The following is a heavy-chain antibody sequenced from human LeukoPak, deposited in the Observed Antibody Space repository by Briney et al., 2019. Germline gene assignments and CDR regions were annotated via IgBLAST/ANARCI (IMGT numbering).Heavy chain of an antibody. CDR1: GFTFGDYA. CDR2: IRSKAYGGTT. CDR3: TRDLSGYDFGLYYYYYMDV. Sequence: GGSLRLSCTASGFTFGDYAMSWFRQAPGKGLEWVGFIRSKAYGGTTEYAASVKGRFTISRDDSKSIAYLQMNSLKTEDTAVYYCTRDLSGYDFGLYYYYYMDVWGKATTVTVSS. J-gene: IGHJ6*03. V-gene: IGHV3-49*03. D-gene: IGHD5-12*01.